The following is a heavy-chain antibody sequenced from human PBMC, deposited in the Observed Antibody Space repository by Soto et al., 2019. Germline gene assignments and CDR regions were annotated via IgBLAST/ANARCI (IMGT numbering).Heavy chain of an antibody. J-gene: IGHJ5*02. D-gene: IGHD6-13*01. Sequence: SETLSLTCTVSGGSVSSGSYYWSWIRQPPGKGLEWIGYIYYSGSTNYNPSLKSRVTISVDTSKNQFSLKLSSVTAADTAVYYCARDKIAAAGTIGVNWFDPWGQGTLVTVS. CDR1: GGSVSSGSYY. V-gene: IGHV4-61*01. CDR2: IYYSGST. CDR3: ARDKIAAAGTIGVNWFDP.